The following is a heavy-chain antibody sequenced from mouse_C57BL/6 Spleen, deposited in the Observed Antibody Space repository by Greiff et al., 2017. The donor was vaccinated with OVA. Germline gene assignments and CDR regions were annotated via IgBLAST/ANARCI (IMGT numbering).Heavy chain of an antibody. D-gene: IGHD3-3*01. CDR1: GYTFTDYY. V-gene: IGHV1-26*01. CDR3: ARGGLGYAMDD. J-gene: IGHJ4*01. Sequence: EVQLQQSGPELVKPGASVKISCKASGYTFTDYYMNWVKQSHGKSLEWIGDINPNNGGTSYNQKFKGKATLTVDTSSSPAYMELRSLTSEDSAVYYCARGGLGYAMDDWGQGTSVTVSS. CDR2: INPNNGGT.